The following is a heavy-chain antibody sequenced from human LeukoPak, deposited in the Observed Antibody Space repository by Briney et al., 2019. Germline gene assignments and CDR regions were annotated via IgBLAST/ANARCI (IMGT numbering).Heavy chain of an antibody. J-gene: IGHJ4*02. Sequence: ASVKVSCKVSGDTLSELTMHWVRQAPGKGLEWMGGFDPGAGEILYAQQFQGRVAMTEDTSTDTAYMELTSLRSEDSGVYFCAAGGIYSLLDYWGQGTLVTVSS. CDR1: GDTLSELT. CDR2: FDPGAGEI. V-gene: IGHV1-24*01. CDR3: AAGGIYSLLDY. D-gene: IGHD3-10*01.